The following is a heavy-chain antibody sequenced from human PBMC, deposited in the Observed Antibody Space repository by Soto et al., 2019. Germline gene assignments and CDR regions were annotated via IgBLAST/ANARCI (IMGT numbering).Heavy chain of an antibody. J-gene: IGHJ4*02. D-gene: IGHD3-9*01. CDR3: AIAGGLFFYYDILTGPDQKRFSPFDY. V-gene: IGHV1-18*01. Sequence: GASVKVSCKASGYTFTSYGISWVRQAPGQGLEWMGWISAYNGNTNYAQKLQGRVTMTTDTSTSTAYMELRSLRSDDTAVYYCAIAGGLFFYYDILTGPDQKRFSPFDYWGQGTLVTVSS. CDR1: GYTFTSYG. CDR2: ISAYNGNT.